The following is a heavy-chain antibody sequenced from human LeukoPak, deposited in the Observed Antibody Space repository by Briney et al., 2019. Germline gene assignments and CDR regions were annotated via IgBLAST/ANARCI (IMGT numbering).Heavy chain of an antibody. CDR2: INHSGST. J-gene: IGHJ4*02. Sequence: SETLSLTCAVYGGSFSGYYWSWIRQPPGKGLEWIGEINHSGSTNYNPSLKSRVTISVDTSKNQFSLKLSSVTAADTAVYYCARTRGYSYGSGGYWGQGTLVTVSS. CDR1: GGSFSGYY. V-gene: IGHV4-34*01. CDR3: ARTRGYSYGSGGY. D-gene: IGHD5-18*01.